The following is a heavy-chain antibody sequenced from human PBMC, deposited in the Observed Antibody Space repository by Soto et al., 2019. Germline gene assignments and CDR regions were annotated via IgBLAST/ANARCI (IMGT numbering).Heavy chain of an antibody. D-gene: IGHD5-18*01. J-gene: IGHJ6*02. Sequence: HPGGSLRLSYAASGFTFSGYGMHWVRQSPGEGLEWVAVIWYDGSNKYYADSVKGRFTISRDNSKNTLYLQMNSLRAEDTAVYYCARDSTDNLRSYSPRYYYGMDVWGQGTTVTVSS. CDR2: IWYDGSNK. V-gene: IGHV3-33*01. CDR1: GFTFSGYG. CDR3: ARDSTDNLRSYSPRYYYGMDV.